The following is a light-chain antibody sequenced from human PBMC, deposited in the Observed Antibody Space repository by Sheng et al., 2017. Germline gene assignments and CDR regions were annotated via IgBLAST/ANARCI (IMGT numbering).Light chain of an antibody. CDR3: GTWDSSLSAGV. CDR1: SSNIGNNY. CDR2: DNN. Sequence: QSVLTQPPSVSAAPGQKVIISCSGSSSNIGNNYVSWYQQLPGTVPKLLIYDNNKRPSGIPDRFSGSKSGTSATLGITGLQTGDEADYYCGTWDSSLSAGVFGGGTKLTVL. J-gene: IGLJ3*02. V-gene: IGLV1-51*01.